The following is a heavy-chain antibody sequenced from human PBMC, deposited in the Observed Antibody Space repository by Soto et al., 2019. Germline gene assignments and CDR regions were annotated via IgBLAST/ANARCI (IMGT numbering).Heavy chain of an antibody. J-gene: IGHJ5*02. CDR1: GYTFTRYD. CDR2: MNPDSGNT. D-gene: IGHD3-22*01. Sequence: QVQLVQSGAEVKKPGASVKVSCKASGYTFTRYDIRWVRQATGQGLEWMGWMNPDSGNTGYAQKFQGRVAMPRNTSTSTAYMELRSLTSDDTAVYFCARGGSDSGAYYSWIDPWGQGTLVTVSS. V-gene: IGHV1-8*01. CDR3: ARGGSDSGAYYSWIDP.